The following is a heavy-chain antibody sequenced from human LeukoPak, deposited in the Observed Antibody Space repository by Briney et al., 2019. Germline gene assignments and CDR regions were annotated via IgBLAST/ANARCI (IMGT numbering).Heavy chain of an antibody. CDR2: ISWNSGSI. Sequence: GGSLRLSCAASGFTFDDYAMHWVWQAPGKGLEWVSGISWNSGSIGYADSVKGRFTISRDNARNSLYLQMNSLRAEDTALYYCAKDMGKALTGTTGYWGQGTLVTVSS. V-gene: IGHV3-9*01. CDR3: AKDMGKALTGTTGY. CDR1: GFTFDDYA. J-gene: IGHJ4*02. D-gene: IGHD1-7*01.